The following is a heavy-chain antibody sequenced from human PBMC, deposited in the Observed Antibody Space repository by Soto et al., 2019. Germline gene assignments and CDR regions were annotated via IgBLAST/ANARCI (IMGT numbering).Heavy chain of an antibody. Sequence: QVQLVESGGGVAQPGRSLRLSCAASGFTFSSHSMHWVRQAPGKGLEWVAVISFDGSYKYYADSVKGRFTISRDNSKNTLYLQMNSLRAEDTAVYYCARGASITVAGISFDYWGQGTLVTVSS. CDR3: ARGASITVAGISFDY. V-gene: IGHV3-30-3*01. CDR2: ISFDGSYK. J-gene: IGHJ4*02. CDR1: GFTFSSHS. D-gene: IGHD6-19*01.